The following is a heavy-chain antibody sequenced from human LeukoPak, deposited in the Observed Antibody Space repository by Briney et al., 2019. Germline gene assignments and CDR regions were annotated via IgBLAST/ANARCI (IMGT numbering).Heavy chain of an antibody. V-gene: IGHV3-7*02. J-gene: IGHJ6*04. CDR1: GFTFSSIW. Sequence: GGSLRLSCAASGFTFSSIWMSWVRQAPGKGLEWVANIKHDGSETNYVDSVKGRFTISRDNAKNSLHLQMNSLRVEDTAVYYCAKNGGPHGMDVWGEGTTVTVSS. CDR3: AKNGGPHGMDV. CDR2: IKHDGSET. D-gene: IGHD3-16*01.